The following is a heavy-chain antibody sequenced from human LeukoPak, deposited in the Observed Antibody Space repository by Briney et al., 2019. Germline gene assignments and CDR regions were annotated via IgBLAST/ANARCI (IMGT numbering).Heavy chain of an antibody. CDR1: GFTFSSYA. V-gene: IGHV3-23*01. D-gene: IGHD3-3*01. CDR2: ISGSGGST. Sequence: PGGSLRLSCAASGFTFSSYAMSWVRQAPGKGLEWVSAISGSGGSTYYADSVKGRFTISRDNSKNTLYLQMSSLRAEDTAVYYCARTIFAHYYMDVWGKGTTVTVSS. CDR3: ARTIFAHYYMDV. J-gene: IGHJ6*03.